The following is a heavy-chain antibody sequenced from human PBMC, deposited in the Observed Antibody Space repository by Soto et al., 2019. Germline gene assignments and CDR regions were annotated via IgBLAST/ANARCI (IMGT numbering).Heavy chain of an antibody. V-gene: IGHV3-7*01. D-gene: IGHD1-20*01. CDR3: ARGGVYHWNSLGFEI. CDR2: IKQGGSEK. CDR1: GFTFSSYW. J-gene: IGHJ3*02. Sequence: EVQLLESGGGLVQPGGSLRLSCAASGFTFSSYWMSWVRQAPGKGLEWVANIKQGGSEKYYVDSVKGRFTISRDNAKNPLHLQLNNLRAENTAEYYCARGGVYHWNSLGFEILGQVTMVNGSS.